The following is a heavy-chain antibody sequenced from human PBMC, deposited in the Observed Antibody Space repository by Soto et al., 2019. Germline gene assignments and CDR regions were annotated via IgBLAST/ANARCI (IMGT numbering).Heavy chain of an antibody. CDR3: AHPRGYGVFDAVDI. D-gene: IGHD4-17*01. Sequence: GWSLRLSCAASGFTFSTYAMSWVRQAPGKGLEWVSAISKTGVSTYYAESVRGRFTISRDNSINTLYLQMSGLRTEDTAVYYCAHPRGYGVFDAVDIWGQGTMVTVSS. V-gene: IGHV3-23*01. CDR1: GFTFSTYA. CDR2: ISKTGVST. J-gene: IGHJ3*02.